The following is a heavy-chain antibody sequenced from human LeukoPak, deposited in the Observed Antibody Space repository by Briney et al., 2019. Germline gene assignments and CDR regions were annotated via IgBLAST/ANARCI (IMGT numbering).Heavy chain of an antibody. CDR2: IYSGGST. V-gene: IGHV3-53*01. CDR3: ARFKVLSPAAYFDY. D-gene: IGHD6-13*01. J-gene: IGHJ4*02. Sequence: PGGSLRLSCAASGFTFSSYAMSWVRQAPGKGLEWVSVIYSGGSTYYADSVKGRFTISRDNSKNTLYLQMNSLRAEDTAVYYCARFKVLSPAAYFDYWGQGTLVTVSS. CDR1: GFTFSSYA.